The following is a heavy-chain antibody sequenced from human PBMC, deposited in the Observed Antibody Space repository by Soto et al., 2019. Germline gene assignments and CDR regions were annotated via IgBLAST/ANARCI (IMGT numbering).Heavy chain of an antibody. CDR2: VSGGSGTT. D-gene: IGHD1-1*01. CDR1: GFSFSTYG. J-gene: IGHJ4*02. Sequence: EVQLLESGGGLVQPGGSLRLSCAVSGFSFSTYGVTWVRQAPGKGLEWVSGVSGGSGTTHYADSVKGRFTITGDTSKNTVYLQMNSRRVEDTAVYCCAKWNGYGDHWGQGTLVTVSS. CDR3: AKWNGYGDH. V-gene: IGHV3-23*01.